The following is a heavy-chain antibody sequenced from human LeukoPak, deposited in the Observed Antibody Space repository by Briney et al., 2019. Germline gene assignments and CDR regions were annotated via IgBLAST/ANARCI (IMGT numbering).Heavy chain of an antibody. CDR3: ARDYYDSSGYYFFDY. CDR1: GGSISSYY. Sequence: PSETPSLTCTVSGGSISSYYWSWIRQPAGKGLEWIGRIYTSGSTNYNPSLKSRVTMSVDTSKNQFSLKLSSVTAADTAVYYCARDYYDSSGYYFFDYWGQGTLLTVSS. V-gene: IGHV4-4*07. CDR2: IYTSGST. J-gene: IGHJ4*02. D-gene: IGHD3-22*01.